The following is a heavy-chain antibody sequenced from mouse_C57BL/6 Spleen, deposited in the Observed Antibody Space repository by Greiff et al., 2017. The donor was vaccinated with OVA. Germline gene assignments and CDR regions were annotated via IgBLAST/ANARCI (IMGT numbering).Heavy chain of an antibody. V-gene: IGHV2-2*01. Sequence: VMLVESGPGLVQPSQSLSITCTVSGFSLTSYGVHWVRQSPGKGLEWLGVIWSGGSTDYNAAFISRLSISKDNSKSQVFFKMNSLQADDTAIYYCARNRDYYGSAWFAYWGQGTLVTVSA. CDR1: GFSLTSYG. J-gene: IGHJ3*01. CDR2: IWSGGST. CDR3: ARNRDYYGSAWFAY. D-gene: IGHD1-2*01.